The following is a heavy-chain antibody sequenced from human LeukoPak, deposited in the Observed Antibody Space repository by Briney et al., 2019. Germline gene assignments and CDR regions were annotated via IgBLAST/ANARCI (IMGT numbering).Heavy chain of an antibody. CDR1: GGSISSYY. CDR2: IYTSGST. Sequence: SETLSLTCTVSGGSISSYYWSWIRQPAGKGLEWVGRIYTSGSTNYNPSLKSRVTMSVDTSKNQSSLKLSSVTAADTAVYYCARVTWQQLSYAFDIWGQGTMVTVSS. D-gene: IGHD6-13*01. V-gene: IGHV4-4*07. J-gene: IGHJ3*02. CDR3: ARVTWQQLSYAFDI.